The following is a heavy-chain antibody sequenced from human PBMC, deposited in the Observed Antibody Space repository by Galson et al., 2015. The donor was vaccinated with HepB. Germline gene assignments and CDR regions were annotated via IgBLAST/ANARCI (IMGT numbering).Heavy chain of an antibody. CDR1: GFTFSSYS. Sequence: SLRLSCAASGFTFSSYSMNWVRQAPGKGLEWVSYISSSSSTIYYADSVKGRFTISRDNAKNSLYLQMNSLRAEDTAVYYCARDYRITMVRGVIKYYYYGMDVWGQGTTVTVSS. CDR2: ISSSSSTI. CDR3: ARDYRITMVRGVIKYYYYGMDV. D-gene: IGHD3-10*01. V-gene: IGHV3-48*01. J-gene: IGHJ6*02.